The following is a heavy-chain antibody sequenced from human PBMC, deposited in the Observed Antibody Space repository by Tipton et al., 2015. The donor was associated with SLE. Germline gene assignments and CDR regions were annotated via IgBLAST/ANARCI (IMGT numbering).Heavy chain of an antibody. D-gene: IGHD6-6*01. CDR2: IYYSGST. J-gene: IGHJ4*02. CDR1: GGSISSYY. CDR3: ARTYSSSSPFDY. V-gene: IGHV4-59*12. Sequence: TLSLTCTVSGGSISSYYWSWIRQPPGKGLEWIGYIYYSGSTNYNPSLKSRGTMSVDTSKNQFSLKLSSVTAADTAVYYCARTYSSSSPFDYWGQGTLVTVSS.